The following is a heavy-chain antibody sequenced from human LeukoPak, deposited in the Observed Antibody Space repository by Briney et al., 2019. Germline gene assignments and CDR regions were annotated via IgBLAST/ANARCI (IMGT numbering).Heavy chain of an antibody. Sequence: SETLSLTCTVSGGSISSYYWSWIRQPPGKGLEWIGYIYYSGSTNYNPSLKSRVTISVDTSKNQFSLKLSSVTAADTAVYYCARHPTGHYYDSSGSYWYFDLWGRGTLVTVSS. D-gene: IGHD3-22*01. CDR1: GGSISSYY. V-gene: IGHV4-59*08. CDR3: ARHPTGHYYDSSGSYWYFDL. J-gene: IGHJ2*01. CDR2: IYYSGST.